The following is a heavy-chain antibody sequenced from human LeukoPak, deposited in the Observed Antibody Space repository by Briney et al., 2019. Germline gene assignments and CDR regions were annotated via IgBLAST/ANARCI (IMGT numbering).Heavy chain of an antibody. Sequence: PGGYLRLSCAASGFTFSSYSMNWVRQAPGKGLEWVSSISSSSSYIYYADSVKGRFTISRDNAKNSLYLQMNSLRAEDTAVYYCARGGHDSSGYYYHDAFDIWGQGTMVTVSS. CDR2: ISSSSSYI. J-gene: IGHJ3*02. CDR1: GFTFSSYS. D-gene: IGHD3-22*01. CDR3: ARGGHDSSGYYYHDAFDI. V-gene: IGHV3-21*01.